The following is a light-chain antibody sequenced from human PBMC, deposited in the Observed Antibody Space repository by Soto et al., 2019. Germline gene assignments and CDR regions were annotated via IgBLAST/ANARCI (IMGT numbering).Light chain of an antibody. V-gene: IGLV2-8*01. Sequence: QSVLTQPPSASGSPGQSVTISCTGTSSDVGGYNYVSWYQQHPGKAPKLMIYEVSKRPSGVPDRFSGSKSGNTASLTVSGFQAEDEADYYCSSYAGSNNLKVFGTGTKVTVL. J-gene: IGLJ1*01. CDR3: SSYAGSNNLKV. CDR2: EVS. CDR1: SSDVGGYNY.